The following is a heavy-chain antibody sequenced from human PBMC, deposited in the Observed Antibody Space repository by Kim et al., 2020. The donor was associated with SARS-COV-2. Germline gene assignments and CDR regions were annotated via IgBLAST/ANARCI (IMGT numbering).Heavy chain of an antibody. CDR3: AKDRGGN. D-gene: IGHD3-16*01. CDR2: NGEGRTT. Sequence: NGEGRTTSYAESGKGRFTISRDNDKKTLDMQMNSLRAENTAGYYCAKDRGGNWGQGTLVTVSS. J-gene: IGHJ4*02. V-gene: IGHV3-74*01.